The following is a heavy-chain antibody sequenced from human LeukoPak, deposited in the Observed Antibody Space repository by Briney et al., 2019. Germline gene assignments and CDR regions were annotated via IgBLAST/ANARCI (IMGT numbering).Heavy chain of an antibody. J-gene: IGHJ4*02. CDR2: IYYSGST. Sequence: SETLSLTCTVSGGSISSYYWSWIRQPPGKGLEWIGYIYYSGSTYYNPSLKSRVTISQDTSKNHFSLKLSSVTAADTAVYYCAGLRGDRFYFHFWGQGTLLTVSS. D-gene: IGHD3-10*01. V-gene: IGHV4-59*06. CDR1: GGSISSYY. CDR3: AGLRGDRFYFHF.